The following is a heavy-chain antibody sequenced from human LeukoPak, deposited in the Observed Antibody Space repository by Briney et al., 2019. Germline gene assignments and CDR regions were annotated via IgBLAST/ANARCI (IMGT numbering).Heavy chain of an antibody. V-gene: IGHV3-33*08. CDR2: IWYDGSNK. Sequence: GRSLRLSCAASGSTFSSYGMHWVRQAPGKGLEWVAVIWYDGSNKYYADSVKGRFTISRDNSKNTLYLQMNSLRAEDTAVYYCARDYEHYFDYWGQGTLVTVSP. D-gene: IGHD3-16*01. J-gene: IGHJ4*02. CDR3: ARDYEHYFDY. CDR1: GSTFSSYG.